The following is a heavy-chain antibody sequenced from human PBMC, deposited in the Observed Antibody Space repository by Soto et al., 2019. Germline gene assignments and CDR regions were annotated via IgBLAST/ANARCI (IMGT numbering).Heavy chain of an antibody. V-gene: IGHV1-3*01. CDR1: GYTFTSYA. CDR3: ARRSSSWPYYFDS. J-gene: IGHJ4*02. Sequence: QVPLVQSGAEVKKPGASVKVSCKASGYTFTSYAMHWVRQAPGQRLEGMGWVNAGNGNTKYSQKFQGRVTITRDTSGSTAYMELCSLRSEDTAVYYCARRSSSWPYYFDSWGQGTMVTVSS. CDR2: VNAGNGNT. D-gene: IGHD6-13*01.